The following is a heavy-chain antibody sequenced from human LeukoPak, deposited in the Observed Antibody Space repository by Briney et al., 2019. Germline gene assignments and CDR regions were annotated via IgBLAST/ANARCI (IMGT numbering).Heavy chain of an antibody. CDR1: GGSISSYY. Sequence: SETLSLTRTVSGGSISSYYWSWLRQPAGKGLEWIGRIYTSGSTNYSPSLKGRVTMSVATSKNQFSLKLSSVTAADTAVYYCANYRVFTMVRGVIRVFDHWGQGTLVTVSS. CDR2: IYTSGST. J-gene: IGHJ5*02. D-gene: IGHD3-10*01. V-gene: IGHV4-4*07. CDR3: ANYRVFTMVRGVIRVFDH.